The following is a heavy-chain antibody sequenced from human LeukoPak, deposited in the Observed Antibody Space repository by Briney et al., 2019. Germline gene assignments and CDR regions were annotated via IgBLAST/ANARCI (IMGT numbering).Heavy chain of an antibody. J-gene: IGHJ4*02. V-gene: IGHV4-30-4*01. D-gene: IGHD5-12*01. CDR1: GGSISSGDYY. CDR3: ARVATYYFDY. CDR2: IYYSGST. Sequence: SETLSLTCTVSGGSISSGDYYWSWIRQPPGKGLEWIGYIYYSGSTYYNPSLKSRVTISVDTSKNQFALKLSSVTAADTAVYYCARVATYYFDYWGQGTLVTVSS.